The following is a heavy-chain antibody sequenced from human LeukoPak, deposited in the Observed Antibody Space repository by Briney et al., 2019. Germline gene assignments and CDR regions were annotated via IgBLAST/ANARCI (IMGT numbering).Heavy chain of an antibody. J-gene: IGHJ4*02. V-gene: IGHV3-74*01. D-gene: IGHD2-15*01. CDR3: AREAAAYCSGGSCYPRY. CDR2: IKSDESST. Sequence: GGSLRLSCAASGFTFSSYWMHWVRHAPGEGLVWVSRIKSDESSTTYADSVKGRFTISRDNAKNTLYLQMNSLRAEDTAVYYCAREAAAYCSGGSCYPRYWGQGTLVTVSS. CDR1: GFTFSSYW.